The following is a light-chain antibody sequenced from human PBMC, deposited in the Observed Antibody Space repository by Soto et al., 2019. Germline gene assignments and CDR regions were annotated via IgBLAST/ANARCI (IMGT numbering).Light chain of an antibody. Sequence: DIQMXQSXSXXWGSVXDRVSIXXXASQTISSWLAWYQHKPGKAPNVMIYKASTLKSGVPSRFSGSGSGTEFTLTISSLQPDDFATYYCQHYNSFSTTFGQGTRLEI. J-gene: IGKJ5*01. V-gene: IGKV1-5*03. CDR2: KAS. CDR1: QTISSW. CDR3: QHYNSFSTT.